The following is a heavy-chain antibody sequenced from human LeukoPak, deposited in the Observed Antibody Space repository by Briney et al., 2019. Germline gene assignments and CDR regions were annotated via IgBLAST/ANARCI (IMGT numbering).Heavy chain of an antibody. V-gene: IGHV4-39*01. CDR1: GGSISSSSYY. J-gene: IGHJ4*02. CDR3: ARLLSGPDY. Sequence: PSETLSLTCTVSGGSISSSSYYWGWIRQPPGKGLEWIGSIYYSGSTYYNPSLKSRVTTSVDTSKNQFSLKLSSVTAADAAVYYCARLLSGPDYWGQGTLVTVSS. CDR2: IYYSGST.